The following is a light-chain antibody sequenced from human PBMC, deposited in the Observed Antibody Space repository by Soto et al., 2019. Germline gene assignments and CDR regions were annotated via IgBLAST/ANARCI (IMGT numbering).Light chain of an antibody. J-gene: IGKJ1*01. Sequence: EIVMTQSPATLSVSPGERATLSCRASQSVSSKLAWYQQKPGQAPRLLIYGASTRATGIPARFSGSGSGTEFTLTISSLQSEDFAVYYCQHYSLYSPWTFGQGTKVEIK. CDR3: QHYSLYSPWT. CDR2: GAS. V-gene: IGKV3-15*01. CDR1: QSVSSK.